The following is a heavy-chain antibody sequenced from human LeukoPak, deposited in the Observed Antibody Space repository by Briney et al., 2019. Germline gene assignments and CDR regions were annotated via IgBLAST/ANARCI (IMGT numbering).Heavy chain of an antibody. CDR2: INRYGSA. CDR3: ARDSPYSPHDS. D-gene: IGHD4-11*01. V-gene: IGHV4-59*12. Sequence: SETLSLTCTVSGGSISSYYWSWIRQPPGKGLEWIGQINRYGSANYNPSLKSRVAISLDTSKNQFSLKVTSVTAADTAVYYCARDSPYSPHDSWGQGTLVTVSS. J-gene: IGHJ4*02. CDR1: GGSISSYY.